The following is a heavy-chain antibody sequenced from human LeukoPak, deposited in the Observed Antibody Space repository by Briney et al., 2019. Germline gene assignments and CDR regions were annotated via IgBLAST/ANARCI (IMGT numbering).Heavy chain of an antibody. Sequence: GGSLRLSCAASGFTFSTYWMHWVRQAPGKGPVWVSRINSDGSSTIYADSVKGRFTISRDNAKSTLYLQMNSLRAEDTAVYYCARSYGMDVWGQGTTVTVSS. CDR2: INSDGSST. CDR3: ARSYGMDV. CDR1: GFTFSTYW. J-gene: IGHJ6*02. V-gene: IGHV3-74*01.